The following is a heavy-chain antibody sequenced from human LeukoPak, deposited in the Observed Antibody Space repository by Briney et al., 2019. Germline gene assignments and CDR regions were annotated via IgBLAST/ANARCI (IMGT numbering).Heavy chain of an antibody. CDR3: ARTKPYYDILTGFYYYYYMDV. V-gene: IGHV3-48*03. CDR1: GFTFSSYE. D-gene: IGHD3-9*01. Sequence: PGGSLRLSCAASGFTFSSYEMNWVRQAPGKGLEWVSYISSSGSTIYYADSVKGRFTISRDNAKNSLYLQMNSLRAEDTAVYYCARTKPYYDILTGFYYYYYMDVWGKGTTVTISS. CDR2: ISSSGSTI. J-gene: IGHJ6*03.